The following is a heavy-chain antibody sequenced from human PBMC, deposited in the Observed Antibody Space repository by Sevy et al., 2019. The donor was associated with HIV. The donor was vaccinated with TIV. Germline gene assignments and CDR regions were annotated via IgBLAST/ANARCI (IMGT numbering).Heavy chain of an antibody. J-gene: IGHJ6*02. Sequence: GGSLRLSCAASGFTFSSYGMHWVRQAPGKGLEWVAVIWYDGSNKYYADSVKGRFTISRDNSKNTLYLQMNSLRAEDTAVYYCAREDYDILTGYRGYYYYGIDVWGQGTTVTVSS. V-gene: IGHV3-33*01. CDR3: AREDYDILTGYRGYYYYGIDV. D-gene: IGHD3-9*01. CDR1: GFTFSSYG. CDR2: IWYDGSNK.